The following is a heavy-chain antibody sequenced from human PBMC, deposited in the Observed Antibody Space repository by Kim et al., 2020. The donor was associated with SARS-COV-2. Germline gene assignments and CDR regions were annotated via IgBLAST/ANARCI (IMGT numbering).Heavy chain of an antibody. J-gene: IGHJ4*02. V-gene: IGHV3-48*03. CDR1: GFTFSSYE. Sequence: GGSLRLSCAASGFTFSSYEMNWVRQAPGKGLEWVSYISSSGSTIYYADSVKGRFTISRDNAKNSLYLQMNSLRAEDTAVYYCAGEAACRTPGPDYWGQGTLVTVSS. D-gene: IGHD6-6*01. CDR2: ISSSGSTI. CDR3: AGEAACRTPGPDY.